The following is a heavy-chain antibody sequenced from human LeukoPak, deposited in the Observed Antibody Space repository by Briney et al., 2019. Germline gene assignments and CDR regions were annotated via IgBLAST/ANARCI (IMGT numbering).Heavy chain of an antibody. CDR3: ARGAYDISGYYYYYYYMDV. J-gene: IGHJ6*03. Sequence: PGGSLRLSCAASGFTFSSYAMSWVRQAPGKGLEWVSYISSSGKSIYYADSVKGRFIISRDNAKNSLYLQVNDPRAEDAAVYYCARGAYDISGYYYYYYYMDVWGKGTPVTVSS. D-gene: IGHD3-22*01. CDR2: ISSSGKSI. V-gene: IGHV3-48*01. CDR1: GFTFSSYA.